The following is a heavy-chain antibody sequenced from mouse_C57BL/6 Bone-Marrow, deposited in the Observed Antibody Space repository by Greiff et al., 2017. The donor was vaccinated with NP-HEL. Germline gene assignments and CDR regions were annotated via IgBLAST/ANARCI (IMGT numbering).Heavy chain of an antibody. J-gene: IGHJ3*01. Sequence: VQLQQSGAELVRPGASVKLSCTASGFTIKDDYMHWVKQRPEQGLEWIGWIDPENGDTEYASKFQGKATITADTASNTAYLQLSSLTSEDTAVYYCANIYYDYDGFAYWGQGTLVTVSA. CDR2: IDPENGDT. CDR1: GFTIKDDY. D-gene: IGHD2-4*01. V-gene: IGHV14-4*01. CDR3: ANIYYDYDGFAY.